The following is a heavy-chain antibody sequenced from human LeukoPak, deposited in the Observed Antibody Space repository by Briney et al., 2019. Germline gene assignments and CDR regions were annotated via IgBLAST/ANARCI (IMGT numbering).Heavy chain of an antibody. D-gene: IGHD2-15*01. CDR3: ARAPYCSGGSCYALSGWYFDY. Sequence: ASVKVSCKASGYTFSDYGITWVRQAPGQGLEWMGWISGYNSNTNYAQKLQGRVTMTTDTSTTTAYMELRSLRSDDTAVYYCARAPYCSGGSCYALSGWYFDYWGQGTLVTVSS. V-gene: IGHV1-18*01. J-gene: IGHJ4*02. CDR2: ISGYNSNT. CDR1: GYTFSDYG.